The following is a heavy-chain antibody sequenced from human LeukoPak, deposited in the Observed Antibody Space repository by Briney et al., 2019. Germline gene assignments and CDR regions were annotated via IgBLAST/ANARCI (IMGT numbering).Heavy chain of an antibody. CDR2: IYPGDSDT. J-gene: IGHJ3*02. D-gene: IGHD2-8*01. CDR3: ARQGSVMVYAARTYDAFDI. V-gene: IGHV5-51*01. Sequence: GESLKISCKGSGYSFTSYWIGWVRQMPGKGLEWMGIIYPGDSDTRYSPSFQGQVTISADKSISTAYLQWSSLKASDTAMYYCARQGSVMVYAARTYDAFDIWGQGTMVTVSS. CDR1: GYSFTSYW.